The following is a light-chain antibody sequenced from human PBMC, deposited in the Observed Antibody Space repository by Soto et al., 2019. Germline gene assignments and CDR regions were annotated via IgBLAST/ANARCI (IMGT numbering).Light chain of an antibody. CDR3: CSYTSGSTYV. Sequence: QSALTQPVSVSGSPGQSITISCTGTSSDVGGYSYVSWYQQHPGKAPKLMIYDVSNRPSGVSNRFSGSKSGNTASLTIFGLQAEDEADYYCCSYTSGSTYVFGTGTKVTVL. J-gene: IGLJ1*01. V-gene: IGLV2-14*03. CDR1: SSDVGGYSY. CDR2: DVS.